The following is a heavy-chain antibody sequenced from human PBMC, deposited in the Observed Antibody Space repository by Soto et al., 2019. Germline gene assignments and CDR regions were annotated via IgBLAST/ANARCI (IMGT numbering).Heavy chain of an antibody. D-gene: IGHD6-6*01. CDR1: SGSISSGIW. J-gene: IGHJ4*02. V-gene: IGHV4-4*02. CDR3: ARAARLSPFER. CDR2: IYHSGNT. Sequence: SETLSLTCTVSSGSISSGIWWNWVRQPPGKGLEWIGEIYHSGNTNYNPSLKSRLTISIDESKNQFFLSLSSVTAADTAVYYCARAARLSPFERWGRGTLVTVSS.